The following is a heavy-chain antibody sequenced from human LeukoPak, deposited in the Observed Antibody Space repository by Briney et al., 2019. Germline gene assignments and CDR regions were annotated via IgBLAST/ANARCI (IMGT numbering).Heavy chain of an antibody. CDR2: INHSGST. D-gene: IGHD3-9*01. Sequence: SETLSLTCAVYGGSFSGYYWSWIRQPPGKGLEWIGEINHSGSTNYNPSLKSRVTISVDTSKNQFSLKLSSVTAADTAVYYCARGYYDILTGLPWGQGTLVTVSS. CDR1: GGSFSGYY. J-gene: IGHJ4*02. V-gene: IGHV4-34*01. CDR3: ARGYYDILTGLP.